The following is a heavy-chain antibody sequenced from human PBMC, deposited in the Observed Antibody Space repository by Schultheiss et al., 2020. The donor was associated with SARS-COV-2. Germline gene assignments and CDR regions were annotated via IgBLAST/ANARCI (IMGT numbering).Heavy chain of an antibody. CDR2: IYPGDSDT. Sequence: GESLKISCKGSGYSFTSYWIGWVRQMPGKRLEWMGIIYPGDSDTRYSPSFQGQVTISADKSISTAYLQWSSLKASDTAMYYCARRGVGATHSFGFDPWGQGTLVTVSS. CDR1: GYSFTSYW. CDR3: ARRGVGATHSFGFDP. J-gene: IGHJ5*02. V-gene: IGHV5-51*01. D-gene: IGHD1-26*01.